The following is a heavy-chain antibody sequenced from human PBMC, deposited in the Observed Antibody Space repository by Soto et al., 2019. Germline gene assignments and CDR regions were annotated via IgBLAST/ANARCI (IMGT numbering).Heavy chain of an antibody. V-gene: IGHV6-1*01. CDR2: TYYRAKWYH. CDR1: GESVSTNSAT. D-gene: IGHD3-16*01. Sequence: QVQLQQSGPGLVKPSQTLSLTCAISGESVSTNSATWDWIRQSPSSGLEWLGRTYYRAKWYHDYSVAVKGRIPINAPTSNNQLSLQLISVTPDDTAVYYCARLIGDSWLDSWGQGTLATVSS. J-gene: IGHJ5*01. CDR3: ARLIGDSWLDS.